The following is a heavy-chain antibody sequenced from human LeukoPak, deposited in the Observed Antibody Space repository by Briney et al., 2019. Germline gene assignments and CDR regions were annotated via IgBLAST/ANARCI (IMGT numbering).Heavy chain of an antibody. CDR3: ASREAGGRYCSGGSCYSTDY. D-gene: IGHD2-15*01. J-gene: IGHJ4*02. CDR1: GYTFTSYG. CDR2: ISAYNANT. V-gene: IGHV1-18*01. Sequence: ASVKVSCKASGYTFTSYGISWVRQAPGQGLEWMGWISAYNANTNYAQKFQGRVTITADESTSTAYMELSSLRSEDTAVYYCASREAGGRYCSGGSCYSTDYWGQGTLVTVSS.